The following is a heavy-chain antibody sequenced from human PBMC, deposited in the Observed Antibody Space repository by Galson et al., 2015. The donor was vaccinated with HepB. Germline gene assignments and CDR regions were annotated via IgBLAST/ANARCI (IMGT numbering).Heavy chain of an antibody. Sequence: SLRLSCAASGFTFSSYSMNWVRQAPGKGLEWVPSITSSSSYRYYADSVKGRFTISRDSAKNSLLLQMNSLRAEDTAVYYCTRDGFGYGNYGGAFDIWGQGAMVTVSS. V-gene: IGHV3-21*01. J-gene: IGHJ3*02. CDR1: GFTFSSYS. D-gene: IGHD5-12*01. CDR2: ITSSSSYR. CDR3: TRDGFGYGNYGGAFDI.